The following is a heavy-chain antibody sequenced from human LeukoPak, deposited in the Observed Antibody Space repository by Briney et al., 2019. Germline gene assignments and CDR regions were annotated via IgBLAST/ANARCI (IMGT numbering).Heavy chain of an antibody. CDR3: ARESKSYDGSGYYHDY. Sequence: SETLSLTCSVSGGSIRSYFWSWIRQPAGKGLEGIGRIYTSGSTDYNPSLRSRVSMSGDTSRNQFSLKLTSVTAADTAVYYCARESKSYDGSGYYHDYWGQGTLVAVSS. CDR1: GGSIRSYF. CDR2: IYTSGST. V-gene: IGHV4-4*07. J-gene: IGHJ4*02. D-gene: IGHD3-22*01.